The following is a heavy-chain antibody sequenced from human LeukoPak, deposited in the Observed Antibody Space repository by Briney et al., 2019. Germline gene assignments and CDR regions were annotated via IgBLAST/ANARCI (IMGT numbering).Heavy chain of an antibody. Sequence: GGSQRLSCAASGFTLSSNAMSWARQAPGKGLEWVSAISGSGGSTYYADSVKGRFTISRDNSKNTLYLQMNSLRAEDTAVYYCARAPYGGYGMDVWGQGTTVTVSS. V-gene: IGHV3-23*01. CDR1: GFTLSSNA. CDR2: ISGSGGST. D-gene: IGHD4-23*01. J-gene: IGHJ6*02. CDR3: ARAPYGGYGMDV.